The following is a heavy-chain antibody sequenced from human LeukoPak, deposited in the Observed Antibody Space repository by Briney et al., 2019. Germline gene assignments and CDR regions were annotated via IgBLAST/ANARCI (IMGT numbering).Heavy chain of an antibody. D-gene: IGHD2-2*01. V-gene: IGHV4-61*08. J-gene: IGHJ4*02. CDR2: IYYSGST. CDR3: ARAGTRRLQYQLLAN. CDR1: GASISSGDYL. Sequence: SETLSLTCTVSGASISSGDYLWSWIRQPPGMGLEWIGNIYYSGSTNYNPSLKSRVTISVDTSKNQFSLKLSSVTAADTAVYYCARAGTRRLQYQLLANWGQGTLVTVSS.